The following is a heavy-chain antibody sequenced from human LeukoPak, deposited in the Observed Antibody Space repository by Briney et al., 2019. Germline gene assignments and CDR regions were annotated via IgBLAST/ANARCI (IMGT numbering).Heavy chain of an antibody. Sequence: SETLSLTCTVSGGSISSSSYYWGWIRQPPGKGLEWIGSIYYSGSTYYNPSLKSRVTISVDTSKNQFSLKLSSVTAADTAVYYCAGLHFLAAAGGYNWFDPWGQGTLVTVSS. V-gene: IGHV4-39*01. CDR2: IYYSGST. CDR1: GGSISSSSYY. CDR3: AGLHFLAAAGGYNWFDP. J-gene: IGHJ5*02. D-gene: IGHD6-13*01.